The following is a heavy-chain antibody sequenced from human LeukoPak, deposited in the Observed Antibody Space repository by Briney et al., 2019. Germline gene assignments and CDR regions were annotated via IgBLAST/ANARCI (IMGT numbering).Heavy chain of an antibody. Sequence: GGSLRLSCAASGFTFSSYGMHWVRQAPGKGLEWVAFIRYDGSNKYYADSVKGRFTISRDNSKNTLYLQMNGLRAEDTAVYYCAKDPEPGIAVAGTDYYFDYWGQGTLVTVSS. CDR2: IRYDGSNK. J-gene: IGHJ4*02. CDR3: AKDPEPGIAVAGTDYYFDY. V-gene: IGHV3-30*02. D-gene: IGHD6-19*01. CDR1: GFTFSSYG.